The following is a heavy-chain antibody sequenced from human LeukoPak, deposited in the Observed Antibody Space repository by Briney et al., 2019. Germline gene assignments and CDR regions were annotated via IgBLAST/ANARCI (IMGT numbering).Heavy chain of an antibody. CDR2: ISYDGSNK. Sequence: GGSLRLSCAASGFTLSSYGMHWVRQAPGKGLEWVAVISYDGSNKYYADSVKGRFTISRDNSKNTLYLQMNSLRAEDTAVYYCAKLNEVVTATDYWGQGTLVTVSS. CDR1: GFTLSSYG. V-gene: IGHV3-30*18. D-gene: IGHD2-21*02. J-gene: IGHJ4*02. CDR3: AKLNEVVTATDY.